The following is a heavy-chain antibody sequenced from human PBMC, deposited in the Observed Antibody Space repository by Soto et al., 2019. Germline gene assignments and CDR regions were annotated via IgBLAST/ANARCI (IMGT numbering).Heavy chain of an antibody. CDR3: ARDHNFGFILYAMDV. D-gene: IGHD2-15*01. Sequence: ASVKVSCKASGGTFSSYAISWVRQAPGQGLEWMGIINPSSGRTSYAQNFQGRVTMTSDTSTSIVYMEMSSLKSEDTAVYYCARDHNFGFILYAMDVWGQGTRVTVSS. V-gene: IGHV1-46*01. CDR2: INPSSGRT. J-gene: IGHJ6*02. CDR1: GGTFSSYA.